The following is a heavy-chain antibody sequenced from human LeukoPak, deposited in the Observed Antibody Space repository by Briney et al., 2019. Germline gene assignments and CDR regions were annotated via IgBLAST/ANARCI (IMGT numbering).Heavy chain of an antibody. CDR1: GYSISSGYY. D-gene: IGHD4-17*01. CDR3: ARLTKTMTTVTTIDY. J-gene: IGHJ4*02. CDR2: SGST. Sequence: SETLSLTCTVSGYSISSGYYWGWIRQPPGKGLEWIGSGSTYYNPSLKSRVTISVDTSKNQFSLKLSSVTAADTAVYYCARLTKTMTTVTTIDYWGQGTLVTVSS. V-gene: IGHV4-38-2*02.